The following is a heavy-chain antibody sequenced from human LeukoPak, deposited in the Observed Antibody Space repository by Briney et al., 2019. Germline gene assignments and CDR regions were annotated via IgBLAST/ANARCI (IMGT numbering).Heavy chain of an antibody. CDR3: ARDGNPWNLDV. J-gene: IGHJ2*01. D-gene: IGHD1-14*01. V-gene: IGHV4-59*01. CDR2: IYYSGRT. Sequence: PSETLSLTCTVSGGSISSYYWTWIRQPPGKALEWIGYIYYSGRTSYNPSLKSRVTMSVDTSKNQFSLKLSSVTAADTAVYYCARDGNPWNLDVWGRGTLVTVSS. CDR1: GGSISSYY.